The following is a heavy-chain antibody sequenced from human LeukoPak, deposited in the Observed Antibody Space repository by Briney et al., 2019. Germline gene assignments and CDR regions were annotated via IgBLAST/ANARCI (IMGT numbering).Heavy chain of an antibody. CDR3: AREVESRTGFDY. J-gene: IGHJ4*02. Sequence: SVKASCKASGGTFSSYAISWVRQAPGQGLEWMGGIIPIFGTANYAQKFQGRVTITADKSTSTAYMELSSLRSEDTAVYYCAREVESRTGFDYWGQGTLVTVSS. CDR1: GGTFSSYA. CDR2: IIPIFGTA. V-gene: IGHV1-69*06. D-gene: IGHD1-14*01.